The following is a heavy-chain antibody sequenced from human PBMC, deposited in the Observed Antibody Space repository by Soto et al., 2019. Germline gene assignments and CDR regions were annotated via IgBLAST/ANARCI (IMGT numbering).Heavy chain of an antibody. J-gene: IGHJ6*02. CDR1: GYTFTGYY. Sequence: GASVKVSCKASGYTFTGYYMHWVRQAPGQGLEWMGWINPNSGGTNYAQKFQGWVTMTRDTSISTAYMDLSRLRSDDTAVYYCARATDYYGSGSYYYYGMDVWGQGTTVTVSS. V-gene: IGHV1-2*04. CDR3: ARATDYYGSGSYYYYGMDV. CDR2: INPNSGGT. D-gene: IGHD3-10*01.